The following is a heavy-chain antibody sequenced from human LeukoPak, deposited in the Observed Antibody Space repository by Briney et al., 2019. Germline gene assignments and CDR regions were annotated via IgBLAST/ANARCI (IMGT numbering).Heavy chain of an antibody. CDR1: GGSISSSSYY. J-gene: IGHJ4*02. Sequence: PSETLSLTCTVSGGSISSSSYYWGWIRQPPGKGLEWIGSIYYSGSTYYNPSLKSRVTISVDTSKNQFSLKLSSVTAADTAVYYCARQLGYCRSTSCYSIDYWGPGTLVTVSS. CDR3: ARQLGYCRSTSCYSIDY. CDR2: IYYSGST. V-gene: IGHV4-39*01. D-gene: IGHD2-2*02.